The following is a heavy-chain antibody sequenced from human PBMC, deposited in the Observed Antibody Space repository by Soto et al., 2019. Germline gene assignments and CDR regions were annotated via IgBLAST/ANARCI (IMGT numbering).Heavy chain of an antibody. CDR2: LSGYSSDA. Sequence: QVQLVQSGPEVKKPGASVKVSCKVSGYTLNTYGLTWVRQAPGQGLEWMGWLSGYSSDAKYAQKFQDRVAMTTGTSEGTAYLAVKGLRSDVTGVYFCSSGYCTHISCYAAEYSHSRGPGSPVTVSP. V-gene: IGHV1-18*01. CDR1: GYTLNTYG. CDR3: SSGYCTHISCYAAEYSHS. D-gene: IGHD2-2*03. J-gene: IGHJ1*01.